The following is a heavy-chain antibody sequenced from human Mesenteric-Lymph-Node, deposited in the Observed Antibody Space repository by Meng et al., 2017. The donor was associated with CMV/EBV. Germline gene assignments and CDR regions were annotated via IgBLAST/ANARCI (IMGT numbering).Heavy chain of an antibody. CDR3: ARGECAGRGEYYFDY. J-gene: IGHJ4*02. D-gene: IGHD1-14*01. Sequence: ASVKVSCKVSGDTLTELSIHWVRQAPGRGLEWMGTFEAEDGDSGYAQEFHDRVTMTEDTSTDTAYMELSSLRSEDTAVYYCARGECAGRGEYYFDYWGQGTLVTVSS. V-gene: IGHV1-24*01. CDR1: GDTLTELS. CDR2: FEAEDGDS.